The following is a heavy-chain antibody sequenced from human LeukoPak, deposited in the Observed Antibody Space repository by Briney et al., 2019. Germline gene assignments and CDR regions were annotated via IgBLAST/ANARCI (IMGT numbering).Heavy chain of an antibody. D-gene: IGHD5-18*01. CDR2: INWNGGRI. CDR1: GFTFDDYG. J-gene: IGHJ4*02. CDR3: ARPRAYSYGGGEDYFHS. Sequence: GGSLRLSCAASGFTFDDYGMNWVRQAPGKGLEWVSGINWNGGRIAYADSVKGRFTISRDNAKNSLYLQMNSLRAEDTALYHCARPRAYSYGGGEDYFHSWGQGTLVTVYS. V-gene: IGHV3-20*01.